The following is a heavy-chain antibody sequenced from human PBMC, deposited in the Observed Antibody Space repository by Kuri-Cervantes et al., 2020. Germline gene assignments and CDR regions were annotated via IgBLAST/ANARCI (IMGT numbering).Heavy chain of an antibody. V-gene: IGHV3-48*04. Sequence: GGSLRLSCAASGFTFSSYSMNWVRQAPGKGLEWVSYISSSSSTIYYADSVKGRFTISKDNAKNSLYLQMNSLRAEDTAVYYCAIASRDIASPGWGQGTLVTVSS. CDR2: ISSSSSTI. CDR3: AIASRDIASPG. D-gene: IGHD5-12*01. J-gene: IGHJ4*02. CDR1: GFTFSSYS.